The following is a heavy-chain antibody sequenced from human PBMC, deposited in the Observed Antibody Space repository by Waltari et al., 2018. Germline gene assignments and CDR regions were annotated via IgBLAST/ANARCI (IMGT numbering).Heavy chain of an antibody. Sequence: EVQLVESGGGLVQPGGSLRLSCAASGFPFNKYWMTWVRQAPGKGLEWVANIKDDAKKKYHVYSVKGRFTISRDNTKKSLYLQMNSLRVDDTAVYYCARGEEGYGEAYYWGQGTLVTVSS. J-gene: IGHJ4*02. D-gene: IGHD3-10*01. CDR2: IKDDAKKK. CDR3: ARGEEGYGEAYY. CDR1: GFPFNKYW. V-gene: IGHV3-7*04.